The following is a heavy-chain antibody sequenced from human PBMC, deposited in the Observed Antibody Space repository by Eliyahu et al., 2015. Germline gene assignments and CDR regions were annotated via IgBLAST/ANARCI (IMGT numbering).Heavy chain of an antibody. V-gene: IGHV4-34*01. Sequence: QVQLQQWGAGLLKPSETLSLTCAVYXGPFSGYYWSWIRQPPGKGLEWIGEINDSGSPNYNPSLKSRVAISIQTPKNQFSLTLSSVTATDTSVYYCASSGGFGQYPDHWGQGTLVTVSS. CDR2: INDSGSP. CDR1: XGPFSGYY. D-gene: IGHD3-10*01. CDR3: ASSGGFGQYPDH. J-gene: IGHJ4*02.